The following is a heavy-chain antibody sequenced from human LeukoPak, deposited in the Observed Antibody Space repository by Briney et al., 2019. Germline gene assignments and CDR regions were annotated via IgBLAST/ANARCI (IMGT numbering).Heavy chain of an antibody. V-gene: IGHV3-30*02. D-gene: IGHD1-1*01. CDR2: IRYDGSNK. Sequence: GGSLRLSCAASGFTFSGYGMHWVRQAPGKGLEWVAFIRYDGSNKYYADSVKGRFTISRDNSKNTLYLQMNSLRAEDTAVYYCAKSWNDVKYYYGMDVWGQGTTVTVSS. J-gene: IGHJ6*02. CDR1: GFTFSGYG. CDR3: AKSWNDVKYYYGMDV.